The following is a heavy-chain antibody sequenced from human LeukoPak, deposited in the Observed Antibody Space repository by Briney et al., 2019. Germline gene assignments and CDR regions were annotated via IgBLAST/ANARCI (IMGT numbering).Heavy chain of an antibody. V-gene: IGHV4-39*07. CDR3: ARAFHRATVTSYFQH. CDR1: GGSISSSSYY. CDR2: IYYSGST. D-gene: IGHD4-17*01. Sequence: SETLSLTCTVSGGSISSSSYYWGWIRQPPGKGLEWIGSIYYSGSTYYNPSLKSRVTISVDTSKNQFSLKLSSVTAADTAVYYCARAFHRATVTSYFQHWGQGTLVTVSS. J-gene: IGHJ1*01.